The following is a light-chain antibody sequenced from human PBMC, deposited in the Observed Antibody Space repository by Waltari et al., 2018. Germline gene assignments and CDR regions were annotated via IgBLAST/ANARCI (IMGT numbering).Light chain of an antibody. Sequence: DIQLTQSPSFLSASVGDRVTITCRASKGISTYLAWYQQKPGKAPKLLISAASTLQTGVPSRFSGSGSGTEFTLTISSLQPGDFATYYCQQLNSLPRTFGQGTKVEIK. J-gene: IGKJ1*01. CDR2: AAS. CDR3: QQLNSLPRT. V-gene: IGKV1-9*01. CDR1: KGISTY.